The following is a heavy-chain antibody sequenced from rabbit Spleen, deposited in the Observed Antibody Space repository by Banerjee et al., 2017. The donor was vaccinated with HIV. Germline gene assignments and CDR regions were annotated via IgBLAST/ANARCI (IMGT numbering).Heavy chain of an antibody. J-gene: IGHJ4*01. V-gene: IGHV1S40*01. CDR1: GFSFIAGYY. CDR2: IHGGTRNNI. CDR3: ARGSAAMTMVITGYYLSL. Sequence: QSLEESGGDLVKPGASLTLTCTASGFSFIAGYYMCWVRQAPGKGLEWIACIHGGTRNNIYYASWAKGRFTISKTSSTTVTLQMTSLTVADTATYFCARGSAAMTMVITGYYLSLWGPGTLVTVS. D-gene: IGHD2-1*01.